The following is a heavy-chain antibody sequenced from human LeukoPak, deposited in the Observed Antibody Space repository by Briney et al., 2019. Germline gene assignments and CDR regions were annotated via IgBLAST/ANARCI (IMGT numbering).Heavy chain of an antibody. CDR1: GYTFTGYY. Sequence: ASVKVSCKASGYTFTGYYMHWVRQAPGQGLEWMGWINPNSGGTNYAQKFQGRVTMTRDTSISTAYMELSRLRSDDTAVYYCARDCSDGVFNSGYGGYFDYWGQGTLVTVSS. D-gene: IGHD5-12*01. J-gene: IGHJ4*02. CDR2: INPNSGGT. CDR3: ARDCSDGVFNSGYGGYFDY. V-gene: IGHV1-2*02.